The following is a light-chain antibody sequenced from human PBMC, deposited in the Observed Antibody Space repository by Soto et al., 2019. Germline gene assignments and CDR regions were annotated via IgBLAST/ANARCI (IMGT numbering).Light chain of an antibody. J-gene: IGKJ4*01. CDR2: GAS. Sequence: VMTQSPATLSVSPGERATLSCAASQSINSNLAWYQQRPGQAPRLLIYGASTRATGIPARFSGSGSGTEFTLTISSLQSEDFAVYYCQQYSSSPLTFGGGTKVDIK. V-gene: IGKV3-15*01. CDR3: QQYSSSPLT. CDR1: QSINSN.